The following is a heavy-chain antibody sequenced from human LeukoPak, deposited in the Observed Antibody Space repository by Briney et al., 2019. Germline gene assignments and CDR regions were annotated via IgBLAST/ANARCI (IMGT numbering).Heavy chain of an antibody. CDR2: ISSSSSYI. CDR3: ARGKVTTTGFLYY. D-gene: IGHD4-17*01. Sequence: GGSLRLSCAASGFTFSSYSMNWVRQAPGKGLEWVSSISSSSSYIYYADSVKGRFTISRDNAKNSLYLKMNSLRAEDTAVYYCARGKVTTTGFLYYWGQGTLVTVSS. J-gene: IGHJ4*02. CDR1: GFTFSSYS. V-gene: IGHV3-21*01.